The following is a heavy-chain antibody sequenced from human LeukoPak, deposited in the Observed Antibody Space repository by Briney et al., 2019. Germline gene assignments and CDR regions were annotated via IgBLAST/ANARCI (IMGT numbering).Heavy chain of an antibody. CDR2: IYYSGST. D-gene: IGHD3-22*01. V-gene: IGHV4-59*01. J-gene: IGHJ4*02. Sequence: PSETLSLTCTVSGGSISSYYWSWIRQPPGKGLEWIGYIYYSGSTNYNPSLKSRVTISVDTSKNQFSLKLSSVTAADTAVYHCARVGGYYYDSSGYSLFDYWGQGTLVTVSS. CDR3: ARVGGYYYDSSGYSLFDY. CDR1: GGSISSYY.